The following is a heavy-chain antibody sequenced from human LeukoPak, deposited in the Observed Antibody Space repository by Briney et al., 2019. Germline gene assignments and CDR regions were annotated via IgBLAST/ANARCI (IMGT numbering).Heavy chain of an antibody. V-gene: IGHV4-39*01. CDR3: ARRGSSFYLFDY. D-gene: IGHD6-13*01. CDR1: GGSISSSSYY. Sequence: SETLSLTCTVSGGSISSSSYYWGWIRQPPGKGLEWIGSIYYSGSTYYNPSLKSRVTISVDTSKNQFSLKLSSVTAADTAVYYCARRGSSFYLFDYWGQGTLVTVSS. J-gene: IGHJ4*02. CDR2: IYYSGST.